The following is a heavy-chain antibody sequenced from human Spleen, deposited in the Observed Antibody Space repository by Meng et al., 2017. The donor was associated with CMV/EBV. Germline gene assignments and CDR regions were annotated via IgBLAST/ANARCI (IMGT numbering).Heavy chain of an antibody. CDR1: FSLTTGGMC. CDR2: TFLNHDQ. CDR3: AHRTCGELPGAWFDS. D-gene: IGHD4-23*01. Sequence: FSLTTGGMCVAWIRQAPGKALEWLALTFLNHDQPHSPSLKTRLTIITDTSKNPVVLRMTHMDPVDTAKYFFAHRTCGELPGAWFDSWGQGTLVTVSS. J-gene: IGHJ5*01. V-gene: IGHV2-5*01.